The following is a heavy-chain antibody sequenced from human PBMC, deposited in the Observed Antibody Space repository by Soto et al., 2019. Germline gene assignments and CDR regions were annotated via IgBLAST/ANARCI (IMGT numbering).Heavy chain of an antibody. CDR2: IYYSGST. V-gene: IGHV4-59*01. J-gene: IGHJ4*02. Sequence: PSETLSLTCTVSGGSISSYYWSWIRQPPGKGLEWIGYIYYSGSTNYNPSLKSRVTISVDTSKNQFSLKLSSVTAADTAVYYCARGSYVWGSYRHTLFDYWGQGTLVTVSS. CDR1: GGSISSYY. CDR3: ARGSYVWGSYRHTLFDY. D-gene: IGHD3-16*02.